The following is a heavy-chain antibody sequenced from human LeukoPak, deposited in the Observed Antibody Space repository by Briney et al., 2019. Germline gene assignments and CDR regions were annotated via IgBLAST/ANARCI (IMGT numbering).Heavy chain of an antibody. J-gene: IGHJ4*02. Sequence: ASVKVSCKASGFSFTDSAVQWMRQARGQSPEWIGWIVVGSGNTNYAQKFQERVTITRDTSTSTAYMELRSLRSEDTAVYYCARIRNLWFGESNFDYWGQGTLVTVSS. CDR2: IVVGSGNT. D-gene: IGHD3-10*01. CDR3: ARIRNLWFGESNFDY. CDR1: GFSFTDSA. V-gene: IGHV1-58*01.